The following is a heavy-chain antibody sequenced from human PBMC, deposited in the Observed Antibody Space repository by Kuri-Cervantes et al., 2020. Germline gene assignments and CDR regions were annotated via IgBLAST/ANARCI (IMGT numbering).Heavy chain of an antibody. J-gene: IGHJ3*02. Sequence: GESLKISCAASGFTFRNHGMHWVRQAPGKGLEWVAVIWYDGSNKYYADSVKGRFTISRDNSKNTMFLQMNSLRPEDTAVYYCAIQRTTVKTWDAFDIWGQGTTVTVSS. V-gene: IGHV3-30*02. CDR3: AIQRTTVKTWDAFDI. D-gene: IGHD4-17*01. CDR1: GFTFRNHG. CDR2: IWYDGSNK.